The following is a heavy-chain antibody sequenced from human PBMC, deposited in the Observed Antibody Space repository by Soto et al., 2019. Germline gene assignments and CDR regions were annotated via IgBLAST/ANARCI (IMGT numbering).Heavy chain of an antibody. CDR2: IYPGDSDT. D-gene: IGHD3-9*01. J-gene: IGHJ6*02. CDR3: ARQKRYDVILTGYYKSGMDV. Sequence: PGESLKISCKGSGYSFTSYWIGWVRQMPGKGLEWMGIIYPGDSDTRYSPSFQGQVTISADKSISTAYLQWSSLKASDTAMYYCARQKRYDVILTGYYKSGMDVWGQGTTVTVSS. V-gene: IGHV5-51*01. CDR1: GYSFTSYW.